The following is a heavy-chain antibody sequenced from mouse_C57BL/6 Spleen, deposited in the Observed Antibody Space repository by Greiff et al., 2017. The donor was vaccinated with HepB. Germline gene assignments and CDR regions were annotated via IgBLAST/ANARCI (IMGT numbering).Heavy chain of an antibody. CDR1: GYTFTEYT. J-gene: IGHJ4*01. D-gene: IGHD4-1*01. V-gene: IGHV1-62-2*01. CDR3: ARHAGGNWGGHYAMDY. Sequence: QVQLQQPGAELVKPGASVKLSCKASGYTFTEYTIHWVKQRSGQGLEWIGWFYPGSGSIKYNEKFKDKATLTADKSSSTVYMELSRLTSEDSAVYFCARHAGGNWGGHYAMDYWGQGTSVTVSS. CDR2: FYPGSGSI.